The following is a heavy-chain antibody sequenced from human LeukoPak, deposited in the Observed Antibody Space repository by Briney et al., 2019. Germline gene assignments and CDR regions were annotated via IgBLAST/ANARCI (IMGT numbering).Heavy chain of an antibody. V-gene: IGHV3-48*04. J-gene: IGHJ4*02. CDR3: ARDLVRGRLKTFEILDY. CDR1: GFTFSSYS. Sequence: GGSLRLSCAASGFTFSSYSMNWVRQAPGKGLEWVSYISSSGSTIYYADSVKGRFTISRDNAKNSLYLQMNSLRAEDTAVYYCARDLVRGRLKTFEILDYWGQGTLVTVSS. D-gene: IGHD3-16*01. CDR2: ISSSGSTI.